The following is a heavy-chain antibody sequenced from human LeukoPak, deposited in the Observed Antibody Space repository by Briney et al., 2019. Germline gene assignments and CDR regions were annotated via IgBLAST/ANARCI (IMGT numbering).Heavy chain of an antibody. D-gene: IGHD6-13*01. CDR1: GVTFSSHG. Sequence: GGSLRLSCAASGVTFSSHGMHWVRQAPGKGLEWVAVIWYDGSNKYYADSVKGRFTISRDNSKNTLYLQMNSLRAEDTAVYYCARDRAAAVAVGAFDIWGQGTMVTVSS. CDR3: ARDRAAAVAVGAFDI. V-gene: IGHV3-33*01. CDR2: IWYDGSNK. J-gene: IGHJ3*02.